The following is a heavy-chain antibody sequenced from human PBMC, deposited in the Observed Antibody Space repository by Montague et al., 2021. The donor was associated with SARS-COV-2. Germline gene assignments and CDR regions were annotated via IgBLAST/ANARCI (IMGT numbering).Heavy chain of an antibody. D-gene: IGHD2-15*01. Sequence: SETLSLTCTVSGGSISSYHHYWGWIRQPPGKGLEWIGAMYYSGSTWLNPSLKSRVTISVDTSKNQLSLNLRSVTAADTAVYFRGRAILSATSNPFDCWGPGTLVTVSS. V-gene: IGHV4-39*07. CDR3: GRAILSATSNPFDC. CDR2: MYYSGST. CDR1: GGSISSYHHY. J-gene: IGHJ4*02.